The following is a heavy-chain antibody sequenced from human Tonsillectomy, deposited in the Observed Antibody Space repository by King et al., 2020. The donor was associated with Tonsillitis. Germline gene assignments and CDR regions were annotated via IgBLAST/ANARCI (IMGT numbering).Heavy chain of an antibody. CDR2: IYQSGST. D-gene: IGHD3-3*01. Sequence: QLQESGPGLVKPSGTLSLTCAVSGGSISISKWWSWVRQPPGKGLEWIGEIYQSGSTNYNPSLKSRVTISLDKSKNQFALKLSSVTAADTAVYYCAIIGGVAYDDFGSGRNGMDVWGQGPTVTVSS. J-gene: IGHJ6*02. CDR3: AIIGGVAYDDFGSGRNGMDV. CDR1: GGSISISKW. V-gene: IGHV4-4*02.